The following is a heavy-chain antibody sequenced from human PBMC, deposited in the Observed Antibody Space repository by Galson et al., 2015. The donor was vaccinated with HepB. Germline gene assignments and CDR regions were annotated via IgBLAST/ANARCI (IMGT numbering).Heavy chain of an antibody. V-gene: IGHV6-1*01. CDR3: AAGDSYGTNYYYYGMDV. CDR1: GDSVSSNSAA. D-gene: IGHD5-18*01. CDR2: TYYRSKWYN. Sequence: CAISGDSVSSNSAAWNWIRQSPSRGLERLGRTYYRSKWYNDYAVSVKSRITINPDTSKNQFSLQLNSVTPEDTAVYYCAAGDSYGTNYYYYGMDVWCQGTTVTVSS. J-gene: IGHJ6*02.